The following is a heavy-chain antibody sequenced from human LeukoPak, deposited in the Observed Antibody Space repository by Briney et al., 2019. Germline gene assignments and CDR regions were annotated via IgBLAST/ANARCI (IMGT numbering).Heavy chain of an antibody. Sequence: PGGSLRLSRAASGFAVSGNYMSWVRQAPGKGLEWVSLMSSGGDINYVDSVKGRFTISRHNSKNTLDLQMDSLSAEDTAVYYCARDLNVWGQGTLVTVSS. V-gene: IGHV3-53*04. CDR1: GFAVSGNY. D-gene: IGHD3-9*01. J-gene: IGHJ4*02. CDR2: MSSGGDI. CDR3: ARDLNV.